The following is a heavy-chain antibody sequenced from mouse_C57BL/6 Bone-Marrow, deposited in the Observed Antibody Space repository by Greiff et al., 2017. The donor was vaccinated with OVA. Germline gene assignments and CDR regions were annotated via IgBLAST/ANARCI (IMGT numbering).Heavy chain of an antibody. Sequence: EVKLMESGGDLVKPGGSLKLSCAASGFTFSSYGMSWVRQTPDKRLEWVATISSGGSYTYSPDSVKGRFTISRDNAKNTLYLQMSSLKSEDTAMYYCASLNYYDYDAWFAYWGQGTLVTVSA. D-gene: IGHD2-4*01. V-gene: IGHV5-6*01. CDR3: ASLNYYDYDAWFAY. J-gene: IGHJ3*01. CDR2: ISSGGSYT. CDR1: GFTFSSYG.